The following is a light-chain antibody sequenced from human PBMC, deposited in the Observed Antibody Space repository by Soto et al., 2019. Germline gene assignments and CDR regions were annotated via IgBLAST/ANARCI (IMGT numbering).Light chain of an antibody. Sequence: QSVLAQPPSVSGTPGQRVTISCSGGNSDIGPNAVNWYQQLPGTAPKLLLHSDNQRPSGVPDRFSGSKSGTSASLAISGLQSDDEAGYFCAAWDDSLRSYVFGTGTKVTVL. CDR1: NSDIGPNA. V-gene: IGLV1-44*01. J-gene: IGLJ1*01. CDR2: SDN. CDR3: AAWDDSLRSYV.